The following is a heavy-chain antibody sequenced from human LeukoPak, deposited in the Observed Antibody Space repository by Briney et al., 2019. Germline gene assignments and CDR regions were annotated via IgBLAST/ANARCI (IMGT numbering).Heavy chain of an antibody. CDR3: AREVVVVPAAILPLHYYYNYYMDV. J-gene: IGHJ6*03. CDR2: INHSGST. CDR1: GGSFSGYY. V-gene: IGHV4-34*01. Sequence: WETLSLTCAVYGGSFSGYYWSWIRQPPGKGLEWIGEINHSGSTNYNPSLKSLVTISVDTSKNQFSLKLSSVTAADTAVYYCAREVVVVPAAILPLHYYYNYYMDVWGKGTTVTVSS. D-gene: IGHD2-2*02.